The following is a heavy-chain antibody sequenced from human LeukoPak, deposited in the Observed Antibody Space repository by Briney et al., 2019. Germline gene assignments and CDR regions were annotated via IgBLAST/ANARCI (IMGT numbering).Heavy chain of an antibody. J-gene: IGHJ3*02. D-gene: IGHD1-26*01. CDR2: IIPIFGTA. V-gene: IGHV1-69*13. Sequence: SVKVSCKASGYTFTSYGISWVRQAPGQGLEWMGGIIPIFGTANYAQKFQGRVTITADESTSTAYMELSSLRSEDTAVYYCARGQVGATLSPPDAFDIWGQGTMVTVSS. CDR1: GYTFTSYG. CDR3: ARGQVGATLSPPDAFDI.